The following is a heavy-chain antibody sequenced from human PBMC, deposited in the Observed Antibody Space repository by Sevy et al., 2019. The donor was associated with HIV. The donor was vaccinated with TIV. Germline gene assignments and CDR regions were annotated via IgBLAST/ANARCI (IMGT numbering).Heavy chain of an antibody. V-gene: IGHV1-69*13. CDR3: ARGITMIFGGGYYFDY. J-gene: IGHJ4*02. Sequence: ASVKVSCKASGFTFSSYTITWVRQAPGQGLEWMEEIITSFGTTNYAQRFQDRVSITADGSTTTAYMELSSLRSDDTAVYYCARGITMIFGGGYYFDYWGQGTLVTVSS. D-gene: IGHD3-22*01. CDR1: GFTFSSYT. CDR2: IITSFGTT.